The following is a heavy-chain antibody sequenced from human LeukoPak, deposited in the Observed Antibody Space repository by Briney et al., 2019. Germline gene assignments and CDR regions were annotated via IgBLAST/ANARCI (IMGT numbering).Heavy chain of an antibody. CDR3: AKDPGWLATYFDY. CDR1: GFTFSSYG. D-gene: IGHD6-19*01. Sequence: GGTLRLSCAASGFTFSSYGMSWVRQAPGKGLEWVSAISGSGGSTYYADSVKGRFTISRDNSKNTLYLQMNSLRAEDTAVYYCAKDPGWLATYFDYWGQGTLVTVSS. J-gene: IGHJ4*02. CDR2: ISGSGGST. V-gene: IGHV3-23*01.